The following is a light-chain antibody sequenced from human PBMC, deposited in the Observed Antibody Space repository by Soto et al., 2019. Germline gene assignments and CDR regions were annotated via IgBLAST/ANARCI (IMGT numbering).Light chain of an antibody. Sequence: EIVMTQSPATLSVSPGERATLSCRASHSVGSNLAWYQHKPGQAPRVLIYGASTRATGIPARFSGSGSGTEFTPTISSLQSEDFAVYYCQQHNNWPPLTFGPGTKVDIK. CDR2: GAS. J-gene: IGKJ3*01. CDR3: QQHNNWPPLT. CDR1: HSVGSN. V-gene: IGKV3-15*01.